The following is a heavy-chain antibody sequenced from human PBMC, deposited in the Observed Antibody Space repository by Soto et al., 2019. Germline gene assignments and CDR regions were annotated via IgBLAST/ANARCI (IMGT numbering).Heavy chain of an antibody. V-gene: IGHV4-39*01. Sequence: QLQLQESGPGLVKPSETLFLTCTVSGGSISSSSYYWGWIRQPPGKGLEWIGTIYYSGRPYYNPSLTSGVTTSVDTSKNQFSLKLRSATAADTALYYCATVWFAESQHWGQGTLVTVSS. J-gene: IGHJ1*01. D-gene: IGHD3-10*01. CDR2: IYYSGRP. CDR1: GGSISSSSYY. CDR3: ATVWFAESQH.